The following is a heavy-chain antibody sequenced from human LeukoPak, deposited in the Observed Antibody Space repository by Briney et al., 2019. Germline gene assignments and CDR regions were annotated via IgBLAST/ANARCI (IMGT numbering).Heavy chain of an antibody. CDR3: ARDATLVQGGLDV. CDR2: VYYSGST. V-gene: IGHV4-61*01. J-gene: IGHJ6*04. Sequence: SETLSLTCTVSGGSISSSSYYWGWIRQPPGKGLEWIGYVYYSGSTTYNPSLKSRVTISIDTSKNQFSLNLTSVTAADTAVYYCARDATLVQGGLDVWGKGTTVTISS. CDR1: GGSISSSSYY. D-gene: IGHD3-10*01.